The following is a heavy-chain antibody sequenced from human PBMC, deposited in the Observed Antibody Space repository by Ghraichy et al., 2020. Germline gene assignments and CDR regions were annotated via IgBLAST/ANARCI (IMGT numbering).Heavy chain of an antibody. CDR3: AKEGGRLGEGAFDV. D-gene: IGHD3-10*01. V-gene: IGHV3-23*01. CDR1: GFNFRNYA. J-gene: IGHJ3*01. Sequence: ETLSLTCAASGFNFRNYAMSWVRQAPGKGLEWVSDINGNGGSTDYADPVKGRFTMSRDNPKNTLYLQMNSLRADDTAVYYCAKEGGRLGEGAFDVWGQGTKVTVSS. CDR2: INGNGGST.